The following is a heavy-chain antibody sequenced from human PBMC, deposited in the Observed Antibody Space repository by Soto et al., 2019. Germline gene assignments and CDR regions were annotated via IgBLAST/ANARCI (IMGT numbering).Heavy chain of an antibody. CDR2: FDPEDGET. D-gene: IGHD1-20*01. V-gene: IGHV1-24*01. CDR3: ARLFSSDNLPLIRDY. J-gene: IGHJ4*02. Sequence: GASVKVSCKASGYTFTSYGISWVRQAPGKGLEWMGGFDPEDGETIYAQKFQGRVTMTEDTSTDTAYMELSSLRSEDTALYYCARLFSSDNLPLIRDYWGQGTLVTVSS. CDR1: GYTFTSYG.